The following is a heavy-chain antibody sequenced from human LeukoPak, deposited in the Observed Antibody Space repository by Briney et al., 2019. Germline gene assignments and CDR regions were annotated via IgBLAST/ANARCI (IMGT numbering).Heavy chain of an antibody. D-gene: IGHD5-24*01. CDR1: GYSLTELS. J-gene: IGHJ4*02. CDR2: FDPEDGET. V-gene: IGHV1-24*01. Sequence: ASVKVSCKVSGYSLTELSIHWVRQAPGNGLEWMGGFDPEDGETVYAQKFQGRVTMTEDTSTDTAYMELSSLRSEDTAVYYCAADGGRDGYSWGQGTLVTVSS. CDR3: AADGGRDGYS.